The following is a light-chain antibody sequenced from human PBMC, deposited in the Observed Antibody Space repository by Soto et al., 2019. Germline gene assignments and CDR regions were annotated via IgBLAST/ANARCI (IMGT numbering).Light chain of an antibody. J-gene: IGKJ1*01. V-gene: IGKV3-20*01. Sequence: EIVLTQSPGTLSLSPGERATLSCRASQSVSSRSLAWYQQKPGQAPRLLIYGAFSRATDIPDRFSGSGSGTDFTLTISRLEPEDFAVYYCHQYGGSPWTFGQGTKVEIK. CDR1: QSVSSRS. CDR2: GAF. CDR3: HQYGGSPWT.